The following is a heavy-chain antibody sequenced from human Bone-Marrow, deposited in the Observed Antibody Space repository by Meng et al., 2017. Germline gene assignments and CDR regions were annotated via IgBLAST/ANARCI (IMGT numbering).Heavy chain of an antibody. CDR2: IHYSGST. CDR1: GGSFSGYY. J-gene: IGHJ4*02. CDR3: ARDSRGNTYGYFDY. Sequence: GSLRLSCAVYGGSFSGYYWSWIRQPPGKGLEWIGYIHYSGSTNYNPSLESRVTISVDTSKNQFSLKLNSVTAADTAVYYCARDSRGNTYGYFDYWGQGTLVTVSS. D-gene: IGHD5-18*01. V-gene: IGHV4-59*01.